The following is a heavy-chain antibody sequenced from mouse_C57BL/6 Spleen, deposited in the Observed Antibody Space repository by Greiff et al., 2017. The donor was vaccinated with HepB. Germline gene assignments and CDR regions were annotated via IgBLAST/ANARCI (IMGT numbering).Heavy chain of an antibody. D-gene: IGHD2-4*01. J-gene: IGHJ1*03. V-gene: IGHV1-9*01. Sequence: QVQLQQSGAELMKPGASVKLSCKATGYTFTGYWIEWVKQRPGHGLEWIGEILPGSGSTNYNEKFKGKATFTADTSSNTAYMQLSSLTTEDSAIYYCARRRGYYDYEGWYFDVWGTGTTVTVSS. CDR1: GYTFTGYW. CDR2: ILPGSGST. CDR3: ARRRGYYDYEGWYFDV.